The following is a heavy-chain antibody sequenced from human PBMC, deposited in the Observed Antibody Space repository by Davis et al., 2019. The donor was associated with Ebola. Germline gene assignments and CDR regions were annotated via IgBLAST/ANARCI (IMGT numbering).Heavy chain of an antibody. J-gene: IGHJ6*02. CDR2: IRSSDTTI. Sequence: GESLKISCAASGFTPSDYYMSWIRQAPGKGLEWVSSIRSSDTTIYYSDPVRGRFTVSRDNAKNSLYLQMNSLRAEDTAVYFCARDKRSSWYGGMDVWGQGTTVTVSS. CDR3: ARDKRSSWYGGMDV. V-gene: IGHV3-11*01. CDR1: GFTPSDYY. D-gene: IGHD6-19*01.